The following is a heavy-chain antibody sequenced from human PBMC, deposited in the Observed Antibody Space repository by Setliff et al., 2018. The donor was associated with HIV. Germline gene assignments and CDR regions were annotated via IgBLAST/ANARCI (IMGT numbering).Heavy chain of an antibody. J-gene: IGHJ6*02. CDR3: ARLGSGWSDSYYYAMDV. D-gene: IGHD6-19*01. V-gene: IGHV1-18*01. CDR1: GYTFTNFG. CDR2: ISPNFGHT. Sequence: ASVKVSCKTSGYTFTNFGISWVRQAPGHGLEWMGWISPNFGHTNYAQNFHGRITLTVDTSTSRAYMELRSLRSDDTAVYFCARLGSGWSDSYYYAMDVWGQGTLVTVSS.